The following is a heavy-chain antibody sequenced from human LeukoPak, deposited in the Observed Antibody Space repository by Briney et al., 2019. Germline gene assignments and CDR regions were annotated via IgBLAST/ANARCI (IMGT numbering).Heavy chain of an antibody. CDR3: ARLMVAANIGYCSGGSCYSSDY. V-gene: IGHV1-69*10. CDR1: GGTFSSYA. D-gene: IGHD2-15*01. CDR2: IIPILGIA. Sequence: ASVTVSCKASGGTFSSYAISWVRQAPGQGLEWMGRIIPILGIANYAQKFQGRVTITADKSTSTAYMALSSLRSEDTAVYYCARLMVAANIGYCSGGSCYSSDYWGQGTLVTVSS. J-gene: IGHJ4*02.